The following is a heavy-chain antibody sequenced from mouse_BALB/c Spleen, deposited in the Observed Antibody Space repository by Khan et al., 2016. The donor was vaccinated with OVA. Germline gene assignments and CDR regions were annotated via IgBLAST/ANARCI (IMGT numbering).Heavy chain of an antibody. V-gene: IGHV1-77*01. CDR1: GYTFSDYY. CDR3: ERRNYFGYTFAN. Sequence: QVQLQQSGAELARPGASVKLSCKASGYTFSDYYINWVKQRTGQGLEWIGEISPGSGDTYYNEKFKGKATLTADKSSSTAYMQLSSLTSEVSALYFCERRNYFGYTFANWRQGALLSVSA. CDR2: ISPGSGDT. D-gene: IGHD1-2*01. J-gene: IGHJ3*01.